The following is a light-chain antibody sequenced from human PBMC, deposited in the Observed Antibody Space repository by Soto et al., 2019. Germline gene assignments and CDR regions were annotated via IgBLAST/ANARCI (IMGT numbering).Light chain of an antibody. V-gene: IGLV1-44*01. Sequence: QSVLTQPPSASGTPGQRVTISCSGSSSNIGSNTVNWYQHLPGTAPKLLIYTNTQRPSGVPDRFSGSKSGTSASLAISGLQSGDEADYYCVAWDDSLNGYVFGPGTKVTVL. CDR3: VAWDDSLNGYV. J-gene: IGLJ1*01. CDR2: TNT. CDR1: SSNIGSNT.